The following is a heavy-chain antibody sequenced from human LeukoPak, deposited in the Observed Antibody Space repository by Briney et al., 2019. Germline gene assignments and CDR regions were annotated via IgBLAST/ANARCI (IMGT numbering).Heavy chain of an antibody. V-gene: IGHV3-30*18. D-gene: IGHD3-3*01. CDR1: GFTFRSYG. Sequence: PGGSLRLSCAASGFTFRSYGMHWVRQAPGKGLEWVAVISYDGSNKNYADSVKGRFTISRDNSKNTLYLQMNSLRAEDTAVYYCAKDLSGYNDYWGQGTLVTVSS. CDR3: AKDLSGYNDY. J-gene: IGHJ4*02. CDR2: ISYDGSNK.